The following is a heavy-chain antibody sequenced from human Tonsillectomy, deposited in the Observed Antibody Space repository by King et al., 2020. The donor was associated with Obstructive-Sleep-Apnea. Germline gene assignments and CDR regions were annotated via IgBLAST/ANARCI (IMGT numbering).Heavy chain of an antibody. J-gene: IGHJ4*02. D-gene: IGHD3-10*01. CDR2: ISSSSSDI. V-gene: IGHV3-21*01. CDR1: GFTFSSYS. CDR3: ARDALASGSGIDY. Sequence: VQLVESGGGLVKPGGSLRLSCAASGFTFSSYSMNWVRQAPGKGLEWVSSISSSSSDIYYADSVKGRFTISRDNAKNSLYLQMNSLRAEDTAVYYCARDALASGSGIDYWGQGTLVTVSS.